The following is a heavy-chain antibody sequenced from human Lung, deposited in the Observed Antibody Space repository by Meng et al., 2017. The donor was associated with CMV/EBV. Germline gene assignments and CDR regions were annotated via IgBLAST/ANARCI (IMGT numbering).Heavy chain of an antibody. Sequence: EVQLVESGGDLVKPGGSLRLSCVASGFTVSSNYMHWVRQAPGKGLEWVSVIYHGDKTSYADSVQGRFTVSRDDSKNTVYLQLTNLRVDDTAVYRCSTIEKEVDYWGQGALVTVSS. CDR3: STIEKEVDY. CDR2: IYHGDKT. CDR1: GFTVSSNY. J-gene: IGHJ4*02. V-gene: IGHV3-66*01. D-gene: IGHD5-24*01.